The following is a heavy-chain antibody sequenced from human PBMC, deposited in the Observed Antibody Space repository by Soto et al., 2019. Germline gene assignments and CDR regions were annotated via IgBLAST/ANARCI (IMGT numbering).Heavy chain of an antibody. D-gene: IGHD5-12*01. Sequence: SQTLSLTCAISGDSVSSNTASWNWIRQSPSRGLEWLGRTYFRSKWYNDYAVSVKSRIIINPDTSNDQFSLQLNSVTPEDTAVYFCAKGDNLGPKTGYAFDPWGQGIMVTVSS. CDR3: AKGDNLGPKTGYAFDP. V-gene: IGHV6-1*01. J-gene: IGHJ5*02. CDR2: TYFRSKWYN. CDR1: GDSVSSNTAS.